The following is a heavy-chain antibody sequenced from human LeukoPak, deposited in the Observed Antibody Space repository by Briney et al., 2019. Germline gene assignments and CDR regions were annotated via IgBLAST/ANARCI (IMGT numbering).Heavy chain of an antibody. J-gene: IGHJ4*02. V-gene: IGHV3-7*01. CDR2: IKQDGSEK. Sequence: GGSLRLSCAASGFTFSSYWMSWVRQAPGKGLEWVANIKQDGSEKYYVDSVKGRFTISRDNAKNSLYLEMNSLRAEDTAVYYCARDQGENYSVYWGQGTLVTVSS. D-gene: IGHD3-16*01. CDR1: GFTFSSYW. CDR3: ARDQGENYSVY.